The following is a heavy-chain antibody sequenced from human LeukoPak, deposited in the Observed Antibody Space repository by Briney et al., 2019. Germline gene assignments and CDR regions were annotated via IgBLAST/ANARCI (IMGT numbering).Heavy chain of an antibody. CDR1: GFIFSDYY. V-gene: IGHV3-11*01. J-gene: IGHJ4*02. CDR2: ISSSGSTI. CDR3: ARAYDSSGYSFDY. D-gene: IGHD3-22*01. Sequence: GGSLRLSCAASGFIFSDYYMSWIRQAPGKGLEWVSYISSSGSTIYYADSVKGRFTISRDNAKNSLYLQMNSLRAEDTAVYYCARAYDSSGYSFDYWGQGTLVTVSS.